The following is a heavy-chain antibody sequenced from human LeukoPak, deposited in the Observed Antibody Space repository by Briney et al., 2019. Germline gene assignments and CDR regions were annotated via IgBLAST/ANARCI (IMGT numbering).Heavy chain of an antibody. CDR1: GGSISSSSYY. V-gene: IGHV4-39*07. CDR3: ARTRKDYYDSSGYYFRYAFDI. Sequence: SETLSLTCTVSGGSISSSSYYWGWIRQPPGKGLEWIGSINYSGSTYYNPSLKSRVTISVDTSKNQFSLKLSSVTAADTAVYYCARTRKDYYDSSGYYFRYAFDIWGQGTMVTVSS. J-gene: IGHJ3*02. CDR2: INYSGST. D-gene: IGHD3-22*01.